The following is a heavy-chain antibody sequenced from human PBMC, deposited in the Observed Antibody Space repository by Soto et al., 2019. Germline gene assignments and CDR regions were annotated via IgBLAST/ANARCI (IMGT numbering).Heavy chain of an antibody. V-gene: IGHV3-23*01. CDR3: AKPQMHCSGGSCYDGTFDY. D-gene: IGHD2-15*01. Sequence: GGSLRLSCAASGFTFSSYAMSWVRQAPGKGLEWVSAISGSGGSTYYADSVKGRFTISRDNSKNTLYLQMNSLRAEDTAVYYCAKPQMHCSGGSCYDGTFDYWGQGTLVTVSS. CDR1: GFTFSSYA. J-gene: IGHJ4*02. CDR2: ISGSGGST.